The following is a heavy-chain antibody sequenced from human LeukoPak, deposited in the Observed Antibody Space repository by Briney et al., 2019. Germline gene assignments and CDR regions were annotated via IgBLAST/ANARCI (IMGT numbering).Heavy chain of an antibody. J-gene: IGHJ6*03. CDR2: IYYSGST. V-gene: IGHV4-39*07. CDR1: GGSISSSSYY. Sequence: SETLSLTCTVSGGSISSSSYYWGWIRQPPGKGLEWIGSIYYSGSTYYNPSLQSRVTISVDTSKNQFSLKLSSVTAADTAVYYCARGGSGWNYYYYYMDVWGKGTTVTISS. D-gene: IGHD6-19*01. CDR3: ARGGSGWNYYYYYMDV.